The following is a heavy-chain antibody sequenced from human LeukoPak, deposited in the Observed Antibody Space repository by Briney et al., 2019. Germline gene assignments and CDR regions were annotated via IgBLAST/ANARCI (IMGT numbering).Heavy chain of an antibody. J-gene: IGHJ4*02. CDR1: GFTFSSYA. Sequence: SGGSLRLSCAASGFTFSSYAMSWVRQAPGKGLEWVSAISGSGGSTYYADSVKGRFTISRDNFKNTLYLQMNSLRAEDTAVYYCAKNYYDSSGLYWGQGTLVTVSS. V-gene: IGHV3-23*01. CDR3: AKNYYDSSGLY. D-gene: IGHD3-22*01. CDR2: ISGSGGST.